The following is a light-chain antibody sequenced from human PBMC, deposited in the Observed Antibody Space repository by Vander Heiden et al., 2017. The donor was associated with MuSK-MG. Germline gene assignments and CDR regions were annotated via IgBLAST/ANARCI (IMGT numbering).Light chain of an antibody. V-gene: IGKV4-1*01. Sequence: DIVMTQSPDSLAVSLGERATINCKSSQSVLYSSNNKNYLAWYQQKPVQPPKLLIYWASTRESGVPDRFSGSGSGTDSTLTISSLQAEDVAVYYCQQYYSTPWTFGQGTKVEIK. CDR2: WAS. J-gene: IGKJ1*01. CDR3: QQYYSTPWT. CDR1: QSVLYSSNNKNY.